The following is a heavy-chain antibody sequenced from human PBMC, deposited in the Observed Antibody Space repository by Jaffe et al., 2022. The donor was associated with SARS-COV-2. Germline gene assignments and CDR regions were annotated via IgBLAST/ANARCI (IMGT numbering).Heavy chain of an antibody. CDR3: ARMYLGVFIT. V-gene: IGHV5-51*01. D-gene: IGHD1-26*01. CDR2: ILPADSDT. CDR1: GYSFRTYW. Sequence: EVQLVQSGAEMKKPGESLRISCQGSGYSFRTYWIAWVRQMPGKGLEWMGIILPADSDTRYSPSFQGRVTISADESVSAAYLQWSSLKASDSGVYFCARMYLGVFITWGQGTLVTVSS. J-gene: IGHJ1*01.